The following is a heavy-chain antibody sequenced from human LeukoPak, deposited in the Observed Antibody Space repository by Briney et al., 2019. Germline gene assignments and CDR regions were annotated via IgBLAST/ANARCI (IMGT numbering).Heavy chain of an antibody. CDR1: GFSISDYY. Sequence: GGSLRLSCVASGFSISDYYIHWVRQAPGKGLEWAASVRQDGKLKFYADSVKAGFTISRDNSKNTVFLQMDSLRAEDTAVYYCARNKSKLLPDDAFDIWGQGTMVTVSS. J-gene: IGHJ3*02. CDR2: VRQDGKLK. D-gene: IGHD1-26*01. V-gene: IGHV3-30*02. CDR3: ARNKSKLLPDDAFDI.